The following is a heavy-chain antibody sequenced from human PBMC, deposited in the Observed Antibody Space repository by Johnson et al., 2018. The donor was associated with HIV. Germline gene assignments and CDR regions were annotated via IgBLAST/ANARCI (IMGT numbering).Heavy chain of an antibody. J-gene: IGHJ3*02. Sequence: VQLVESGGGLVQPGGSLRLSCAASGFTFSGYWVYWVRQAPGKGLVWVSRINPDGSSTDYADSVKGRFTISSDNAKNTRYLQMNSLRAEDTAVYYCASDPNIVIMVYAAPGAVDIWGQWTMVTVSS. D-gene: IGHD2-8*01. CDR3: ASDPNIVIMVYAAPGAVDI. CDR1: GFTFSGYW. CDR2: INPDGSST. V-gene: IGHV3-74*02.